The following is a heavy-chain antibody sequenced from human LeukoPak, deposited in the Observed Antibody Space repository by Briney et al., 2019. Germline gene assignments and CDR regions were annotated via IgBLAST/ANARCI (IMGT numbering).Heavy chain of an antibody. J-gene: IGHJ3*02. Sequence: SETLSLTCTVSGGSISSYYWSWIRQPPGKGLEWIGYIYYSGSTNYNPSLKSRVTISVDTSKNQFSLKLSSVTAAGTAVYYCARDPGAADAFDIWGQGTMVTVSS. V-gene: IGHV4-59*01. CDR1: GGSISSYY. CDR2: IYYSGST. CDR3: ARDPGAADAFDI. D-gene: IGHD2-8*02.